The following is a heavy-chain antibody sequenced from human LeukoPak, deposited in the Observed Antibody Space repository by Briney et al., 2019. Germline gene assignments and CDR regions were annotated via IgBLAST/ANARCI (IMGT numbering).Heavy chain of an antibody. D-gene: IGHD6-13*01. CDR1: GGSISNYW. Sequence: SETLSLTCTVSGGSISNYWWSWIRQPPGKGLEWIGYVFDSGGTNYNPSLKSRVTISVDTSKKQFSLKLSSVTAADTAVYYCARGYSSSWNYFDYWGQGTRVTVSS. CDR2: VFDSGGT. CDR3: ARGYSSSWNYFDY. V-gene: IGHV4-59*01. J-gene: IGHJ4*02.